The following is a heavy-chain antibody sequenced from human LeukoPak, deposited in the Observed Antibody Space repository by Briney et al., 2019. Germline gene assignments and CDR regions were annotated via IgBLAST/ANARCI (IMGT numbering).Heavy chain of an antibody. J-gene: IGHJ2*01. Sequence: GGSLRLSCAASGFTFSNYSMNWVRQAPGKGLEWVSYISSITRTTYYADSVKGRFTISRDNAKNSLYLQMNSLRAEDTAVYYCARGMTHWYFDLWGRGTLVTVSS. CDR2: ISSITRTT. V-gene: IGHV3-48*04. CDR1: GFTFSNYS. CDR3: ARGMTHWYFDL.